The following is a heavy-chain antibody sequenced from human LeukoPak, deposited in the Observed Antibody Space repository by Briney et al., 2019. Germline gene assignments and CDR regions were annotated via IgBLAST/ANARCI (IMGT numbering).Heavy chain of an antibody. V-gene: IGHV3-11*04. CDR2: ISSSGSTI. J-gene: IGHJ4*02. D-gene: IGHD3-10*01. Sequence: GSLRLSWSASGFTFSDYYMSLIRQAPGEGLGWVSYISSSGSTIYYADSVKGRFTISRDNAKNSLYLQMNSLRAEDTAVYYCARDGWFGEFVDYWGQGTLVTVSS. CDR1: GFTFSDYY. CDR3: ARDGWFGEFVDY.